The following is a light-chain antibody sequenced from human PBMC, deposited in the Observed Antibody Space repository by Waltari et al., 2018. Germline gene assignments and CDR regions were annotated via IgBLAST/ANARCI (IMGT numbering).Light chain of an antibody. Sequence: SYELTQPPSVSVSPGQKASITCSGAKLGDKYACWYQQKPGQSPVLVLYQDSKRPSGIPERFSGSNSGNTATLTISGTQAMDEADYYCQAWDSSTVVFGGGTKLTVL. CDR2: QDS. J-gene: IGLJ2*01. CDR1: KLGDKY. V-gene: IGLV3-1*01. CDR3: QAWDSSTVV.